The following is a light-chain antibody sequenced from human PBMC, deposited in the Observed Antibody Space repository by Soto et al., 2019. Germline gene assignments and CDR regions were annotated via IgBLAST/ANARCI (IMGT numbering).Light chain of an antibody. CDR1: SSNLGSNF. V-gene: IGLV1-47*01. J-gene: IGLJ3*02. CDR3: AAWDDSLSGVV. Sequence: QSVLTQPPSASGTPGQRVTISCSGSSSNLGSNFVYWYQQLPGAAPKLLISRNNDRPSGVPDRFSGSKSGTSASLAISGLRSDDEADYHCAAWDDSLSGVVFGGGTKLTVL. CDR2: RNN.